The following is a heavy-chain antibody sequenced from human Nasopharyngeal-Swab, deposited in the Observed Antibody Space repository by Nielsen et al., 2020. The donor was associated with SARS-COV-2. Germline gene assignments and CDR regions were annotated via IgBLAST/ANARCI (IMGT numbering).Heavy chain of an antibody. CDR3: AKDIGAGQFLASMDQ. J-gene: IGHJ4*02. CDR2: ISGSGENT. D-gene: IGHD3-3*01. CDR1: GFTFNSFA. V-gene: IGHV3-23*01. Sequence: GESLKISCEASGFTFNSFAMSWVRQGPGKGLEWVAVISGSGENTFYADFVKGRFTISRDNAKNSLYLQMNSLRAEDTALYFCAKDIGAGQFLASMDQWGQGTLVTVSS.